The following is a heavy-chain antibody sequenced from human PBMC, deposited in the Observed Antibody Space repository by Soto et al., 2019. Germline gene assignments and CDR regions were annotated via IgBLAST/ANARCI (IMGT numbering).Heavy chain of an antibody. V-gene: IGHV4-31*03. CDR3: ARVGGINWFDP. J-gene: IGHJ5*02. D-gene: IGHD1-20*01. CDR1: GGSISSGGYY. Sequence: QVQLQESGPGLVKPSQTLSLTCTVSGGSISSGGYYWSWIRQHPGKGLEWIGYIYYSGSTSYNPSLTTRVTISVDTSKSKFSLKLSSVTAADTAVYYCARVGGINWFDPWGQGTLVTVSS. CDR2: IYYSGST.